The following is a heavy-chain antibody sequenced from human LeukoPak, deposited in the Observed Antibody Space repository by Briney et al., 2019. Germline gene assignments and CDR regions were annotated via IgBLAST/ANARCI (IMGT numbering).Heavy chain of an antibody. Sequence: GGSLRLSCATSGFSFSSYWMQWVRQAPGKGPVWVSRISTDGSTTNYADSVKGRFTISRDNAKNTLYLQMNSLRAEDTAVYYCARGRLGFYYDYWGQGTLVTVSS. J-gene: IGHJ4*02. CDR2: ISTDGSTT. CDR1: GFSFSSYW. CDR3: ARGRLGFYYDY. V-gene: IGHV3-74*01. D-gene: IGHD3-22*01.